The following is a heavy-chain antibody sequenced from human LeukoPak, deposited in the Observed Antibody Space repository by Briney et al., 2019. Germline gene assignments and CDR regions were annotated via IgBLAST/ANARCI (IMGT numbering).Heavy chain of an antibody. Sequence: PSETLSLTCTVSGGSISSYYWSWIRQPAGKGLEWIGRIYTSGSTNYNPSLKSRVTMSVDTSKNQFSLKLSSVTAADTAVYYCARVVVTTIFYYYYYYMGVWGKGTTVTVSS. CDR3: ARVVVTTIFYYYYYYMGV. D-gene: IGHD4/OR15-4a*01. J-gene: IGHJ6*03. V-gene: IGHV4-4*07. CDR2: IYTSGST. CDR1: GGSISSYY.